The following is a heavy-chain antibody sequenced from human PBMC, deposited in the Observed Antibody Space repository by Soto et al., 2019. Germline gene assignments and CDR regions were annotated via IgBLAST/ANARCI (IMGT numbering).Heavy chain of an antibody. J-gene: IGHJ5*02. V-gene: IGHV1-69*01. Sequence: QVQLVQSGAEVKKPGSSVKVSCKASGGTFRSYAISGVRQAPGQGLEWMGGIIPIFGTANYAQKFQVRVTITADEHKSTAYMELSSLRSEDSAVYYCAGAASRLARDGEWFDPWGQGTLVTVSS. CDR1: GGTFRSYA. CDR3: AGAASRLARDGEWFDP. D-gene: IGHD2-21*01. CDR2: IIPIFGTA.